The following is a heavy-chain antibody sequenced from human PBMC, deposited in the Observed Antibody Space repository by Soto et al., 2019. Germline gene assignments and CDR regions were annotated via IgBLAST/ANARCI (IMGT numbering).Heavy chain of an antibody. CDR1: GGSISSYY. Sequence: SVTLSLTCTVSGGSISSYYWSWIRQPPGKGLEWIGYIYYSGSTNYNPSLKSRVTISVDTSKNQFSLKLSSVTAADTAVYYCGRLYGYNADYWGQGTLVTVSS. D-gene: IGHD5-12*01. V-gene: IGHV4-59*01. CDR2: IYYSGST. J-gene: IGHJ4*02. CDR3: GRLYGYNADY.